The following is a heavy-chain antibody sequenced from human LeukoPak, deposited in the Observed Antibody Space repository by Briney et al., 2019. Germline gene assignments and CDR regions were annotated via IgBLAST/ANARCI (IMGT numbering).Heavy chain of an antibody. D-gene: IGHD3-22*01. J-gene: IGHJ5*02. Sequence: SETLSLTCTVSGGSISSYYWSWIRQPPGKGLEWIGYIYYSGSTNYNPSLKSRVTISVDTSKNQFSLKLSSVTAADTAVYYCATLTYYYDSSGYHSRGFWFDPWGQGTLVTVSS. CDR3: ATLTYYYDSSGYHSRGFWFDP. CDR1: GGSISSYY. V-gene: IGHV4-59*08. CDR2: IYYSGST.